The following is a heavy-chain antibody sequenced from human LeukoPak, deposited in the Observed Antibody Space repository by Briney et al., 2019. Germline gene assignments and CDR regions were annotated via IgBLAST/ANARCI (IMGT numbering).Heavy chain of an antibody. J-gene: IGHJ4*02. CDR3: ARYLSSGWSNYFDY. CDR2: IYYSGST. Sequence: PSETLSLTCTVSGGSICSYYWSWIRQPPGKGLEWIGYIYYSGSTNYNPSLKSRVAISVDTSKNQFSLQLSSVTAADTAVYYCARYLSSGWSNYFDYWGQGTLVTVSS. CDR1: GGSICSYY. V-gene: IGHV4-59*01. D-gene: IGHD6-19*01.